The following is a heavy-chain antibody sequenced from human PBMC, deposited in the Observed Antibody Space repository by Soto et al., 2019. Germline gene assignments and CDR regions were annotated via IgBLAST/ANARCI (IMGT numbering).Heavy chain of an antibody. CDR1: GFTFSSTA. D-gene: IGHD6-19*01. Sequence: EVQLLESGGGLEQPGGSLRLSCAASGFTFSSTAMSWVRQAPGKGLEWVSGISGSGGSTYYADSVKGRFTISRDNSKNPLYLQMISLRAEDTAVYYCAKAGSSCSPTHFEYWGQGTLVTVSS. V-gene: IGHV3-23*01. CDR2: ISGSGGST. CDR3: AKAGSSCSPTHFEY. J-gene: IGHJ4*02.